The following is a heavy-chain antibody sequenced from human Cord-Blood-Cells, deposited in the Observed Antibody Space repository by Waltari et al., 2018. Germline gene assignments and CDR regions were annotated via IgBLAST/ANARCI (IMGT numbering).Heavy chain of an antibody. D-gene: IGHD1-7*01. J-gene: IGHJ4*02. CDR1: GGTFSSYA. CDR2: IIPILGIA. Sequence: QVQLVQSGAEVKKPGSSVKVSCKASGGTFSSYAISWVRQAPGQGLEWMGRIIPILGIANYAQKFQGRVTITADKSTSTAYMELSSLRSEDTAVYYCARDWVITGTFDYWGQGTLVTVSS. CDR3: ARDWVITGTFDY. V-gene: IGHV1-69*09.